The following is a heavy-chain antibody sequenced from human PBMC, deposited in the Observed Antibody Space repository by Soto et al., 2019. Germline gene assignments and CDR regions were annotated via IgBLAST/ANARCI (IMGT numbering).Heavy chain of an antibody. CDR3: VSQNYCSGGSCYPNDAFDI. V-gene: IGHV1-18*01. Sequence: GASVKVSCKASGYTFTSYGISWVRQAPGQGLEWMGWISAYNGNTNYEQKLQGRVTMTTDTSTSTAYMELRSLRSDDTAVYYCVSQNYCSGGSCYPNDAFDIWGQGTMVTVSS. CDR2: ISAYNGNT. J-gene: IGHJ3*02. CDR1: GYTFTSYG. D-gene: IGHD2-15*01.